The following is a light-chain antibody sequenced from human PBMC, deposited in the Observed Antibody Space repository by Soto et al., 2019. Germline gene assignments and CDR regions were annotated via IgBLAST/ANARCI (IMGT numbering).Light chain of an antibody. CDR3: QSYDTSLRDYV. J-gene: IGLJ1*01. V-gene: IGLV1-40*01. Sequence: QLVLTQPPSVSGAPGQRVTLSCTGSSSNIGAGYHVHWYQHLPGTAPKLLISDNTNRPSGVPDRFSGSKSGTSASLAITGLQAEDEADYYCQSYDTSLRDYVFGTGTKLTVL. CDR1: SSNIGAGYH. CDR2: DNT.